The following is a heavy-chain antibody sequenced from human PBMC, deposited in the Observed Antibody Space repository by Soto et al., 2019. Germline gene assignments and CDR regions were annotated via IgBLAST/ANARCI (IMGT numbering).Heavy chain of an antibody. CDR3: ARDWVGAARRYNFDY. V-gene: IGHV3-7*03. D-gene: IGHD6-6*01. CDR1: GFTFSIYW. CDR2: IKQDGSEK. Sequence: PGGSLRLSCAASGFTFSIYWMSWVRQAPGKGLEWVANIKQDGSEKCYVDSVKGRFTISRDNAKNSLYLQMNSLRAEDTAVYYCARDWVGAARRYNFDYWGQGTLVTVSS. J-gene: IGHJ4*02.